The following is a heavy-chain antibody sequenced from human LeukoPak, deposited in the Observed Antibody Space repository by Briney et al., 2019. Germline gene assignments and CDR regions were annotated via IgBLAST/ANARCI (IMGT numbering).Heavy chain of an antibody. J-gene: IGHJ4*02. D-gene: IGHD3-16*02. Sequence: ASVKVSCKASGYTFTGYYMHWVRQAPGQGLEWMGWINPNSGGTNYAQKFQGRVTITADKSTSTAYMELSSLRSEDTAVYYCARGRLGELSYLDYWGQGTLVTVSS. CDR1: GYTFTGYY. CDR2: INPNSGGT. CDR3: ARGRLGELSYLDY. V-gene: IGHV1-2*02.